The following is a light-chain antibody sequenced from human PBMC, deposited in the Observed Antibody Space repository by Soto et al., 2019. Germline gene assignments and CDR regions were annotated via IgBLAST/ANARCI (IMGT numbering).Light chain of an antibody. CDR2: AVS. V-gene: IGLV2-14*01. Sequence: QSALTQPASVSGSPGQSITISCTGTSSDVGGYNHVSWYQHSPGKAPKLILFAVSDRPSGVSHRFSGSKSGNTASLTISGLLAEDEADYYWCSYTGLSTVVFGGGTQLTVL. J-gene: IGLJ2*01. CDR3: CSYTGLSTVV. CDR1: SSDVGGYNH.